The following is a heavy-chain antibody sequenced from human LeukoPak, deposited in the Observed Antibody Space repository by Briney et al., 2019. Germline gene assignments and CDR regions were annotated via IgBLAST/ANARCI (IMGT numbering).Heavy chain of an antibody. J-gene: IGHJ6*02. CDR3: TFDYGDYTYGMDV. V-gene: IGHV3-15*01. D-gene: IGHD4-17*01. CDR1: GFTFSNAW. CDR2: IKSKTDGRTT. Sequence: KAGGSLRLSCAASGFTFSNAWMSWVRQAPGKGLEWVGRIKSKTDGRTTDYAAPVKGRFTISRYDSKYTLYLQMNSLKTEDTAVYYCTFDYGDYTYGMDVWGQGTTVTVS.